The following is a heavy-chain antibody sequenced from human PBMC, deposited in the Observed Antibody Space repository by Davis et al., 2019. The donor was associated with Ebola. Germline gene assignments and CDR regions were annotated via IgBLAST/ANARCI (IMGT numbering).Heavy chain of an antibody. CDR2: ISFSYI. Sequence: PGGSLRLSCAASGFTFSSYTMNWVRLAPGKGLELVSSISFSYIHYADSVKGRFTTSRDNAKSSLYLQMNSLRGEDTAVYYCARVAFGQQLGPYDFWGQGTLVTVSS. J-gene: IGHJ4*02. CDR3: ARVAFGQQLGPYDF. D-gene: IGHD6-13*01. CDR1: GFTFSSYT. V-gene: IGHV3-21*06.